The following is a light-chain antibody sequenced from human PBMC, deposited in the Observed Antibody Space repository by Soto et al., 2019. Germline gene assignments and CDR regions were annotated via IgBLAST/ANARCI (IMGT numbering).Light chain of an antibody. Sequence: SVLTQPPSASGTPGQRITISCSGDSSNIESHAVNWYQQLPGTAPKLLIYGDTNRPSGVPDRFSGSKSATSASLAITGLQAEDEADYYCQSYESSPSGYVFGTGTKVTVL. CDR3: QSYESSPSGYV. CDR1: SSNIESHA. V-gene: IGLV1-40*01. CDR2: GDT. J-gene: IGLJ1*01.